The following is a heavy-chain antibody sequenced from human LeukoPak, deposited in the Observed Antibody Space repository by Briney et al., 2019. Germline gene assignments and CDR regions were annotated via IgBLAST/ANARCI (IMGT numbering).Heavy chain of an antibody. CDR3: ATYINWVAGDV. V-gene: IGHV3-7*01. J-gene: IGHJ6*01. D-gene: IGHD1-1*01. CDR1: GFAFSNSW. Sequence: GGSLRLSCAASGFAFSNSWMSLVRQAPGKGLEWVANINHEGGDIHYVDSVKGRFTISRDNAKDSLYLQMNSLRAEDTAVYYCATYINWVAGDVWGQGTTVTVSS. CDR2: INHEGGDI.